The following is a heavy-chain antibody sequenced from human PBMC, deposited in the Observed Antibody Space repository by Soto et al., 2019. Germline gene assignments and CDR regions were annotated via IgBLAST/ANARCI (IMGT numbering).Heavy chain of an antibody. J-gene: IGHJ6*02. D-gene: IGHD6-13*01. CDR1: GGSFSGYY. CDR3: ARASIAAAGTDYYYGMDV. Sequence: SETLSLTCAVYGGSFSGYYWSWIRQPPGKGLEWIGEINHSGSTNYNPSLKSRVTISVDTSKNQFSLKLSSVTAADTAVYYCARASIAAAGTDYYYGMDVWGQGTTVTVSS. V-gene: IGHV4-34*01. CDR2: INHSGST.